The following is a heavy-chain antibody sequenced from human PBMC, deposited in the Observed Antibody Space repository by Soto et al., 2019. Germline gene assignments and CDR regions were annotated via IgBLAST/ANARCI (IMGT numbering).Heavy chain of an antibody. J-gene: IGHJ4*02. D-gene: IGHD6-19*01. CDR1: GFTFSSYG. CDR3: AKGDSSGWYSNFDY. V-gene: IGHV3-30*18. Sequence: GGSLRLSCAASGFTFSSYGMHWVRQAPGKGLEWVAVISYDGGDKYYADSVKGRFTISRDNSKNRLYLQMNSLRAEDTAVYYCAKGDSSGWYSNFDYSGQGTLVTVSS. CDR2: ISYDGGDK.